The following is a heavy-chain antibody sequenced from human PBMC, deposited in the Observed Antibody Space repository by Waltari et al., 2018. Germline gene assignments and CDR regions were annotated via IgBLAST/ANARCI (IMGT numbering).Heavy chain of an antibody. CDR3: AHRRYSPYGMDV. Sequence: QITLKESGPTLVKPTQTLTLTCTFSGFSLSTSGVGVGWIRQPPGKALEWRALIYWNDDKRYSPSLKSRLTITKDTSKNQVVLTMTNMDPVDTATYYCAHRRYSPYGMDVWGQGTTVTVSS. D-gene: IGHD2-15*01. V-gene: IGHV2-5*01. CDR2: IYWNDDK. J-gene: IGHJ6*02. CDR1: GFSLSTSGVG.